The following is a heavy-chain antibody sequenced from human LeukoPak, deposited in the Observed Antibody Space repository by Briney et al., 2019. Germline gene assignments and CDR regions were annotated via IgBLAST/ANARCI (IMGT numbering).Heavy chain of an antibody. Sequence: ASVKVSCKASGYTFTSYGISWVRQAPGQGLEWMGWISAYNGNTNYAQKLQGRVTMTTDTSTSTAYMELRSLRSDDTAVYYCAHKPYYYDSSGYYDWGQGTLVTVSS. J-gene: IGHJ4*02. D-gene: IGHD3-22*01. CDR3: AHKPYYYDSSGYYD. CDR1: GYTFTSYG. V-gene: IGHV1-18*01. CDR2: ISAYNGNT.